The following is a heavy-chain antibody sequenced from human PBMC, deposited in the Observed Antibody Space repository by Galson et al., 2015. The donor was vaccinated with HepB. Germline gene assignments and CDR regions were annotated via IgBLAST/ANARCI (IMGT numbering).Heavy chain of an antibody. CDR1: GYTFTGYY. CDR3: ARVRSCSSASCRDYGMDV. V-gene: IGHV1-2*04. J-gene: IGHJ6*02. Sequence: SVKVSCKASGYTFTGYYMHWVRQAPGQGLEWMGWINPNSGGTNYAQKFQGWVTMTRDTSISTAYMELSRLRSDDTAVYYCARVRSCSSASCRDYGMDVWGQGTTVTVSS. D-gene: IGHD2-2*01. CDR2: INPNSGGT.